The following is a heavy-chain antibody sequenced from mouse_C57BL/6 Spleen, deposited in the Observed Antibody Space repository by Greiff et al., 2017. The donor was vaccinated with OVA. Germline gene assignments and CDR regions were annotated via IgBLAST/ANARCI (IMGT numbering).Heavy chain of an antibody. J-gene: IGHJ1*03. CDR1: GFTFSSYA. CDR3: ARDQGTTVVAPYWYFDV. D-gene: IGHD1-1*01. V-gene: IGHV5-4*01. CDR2: ISDGGSYT. Sequence: EVKLEEPGGGLVKPGGSLKLSCAASGFTFSSYAMSWVRQTPEKRLEWVATISDGGSYTYYPDNVKGRFTISRDNAKNNLYLQMSHLKSEDTAMYYCARDQGTTVVAPYWYFDVWGTGTTVTVSS.